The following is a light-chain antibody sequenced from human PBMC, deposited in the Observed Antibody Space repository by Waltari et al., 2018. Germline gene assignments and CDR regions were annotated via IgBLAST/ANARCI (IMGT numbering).Light chain of an antibody. CDR1: PTLLFVNGYDY. J-gene: IGKJ4*01. V-gene: IGKV2-28*01. CDR2: VGS. Sequence: DIVLIQSPLSLSVTPGEPASISCRSSPTLLFVNGYDYLAWYVQTPGQSPQRRITVGSSRAPGVPARFSGSGSGTDFTLEITRVEPEDVGIYYCMQALQPPLSFGGGTRVEI. CDR3: MQALQPPLS.